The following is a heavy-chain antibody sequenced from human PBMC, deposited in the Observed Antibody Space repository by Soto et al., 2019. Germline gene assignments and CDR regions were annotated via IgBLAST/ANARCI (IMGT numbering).Heavy chain of an antibody. Sequence: TLTLTCAAYGGSFSGYYWSWIRQPPGKGLEWIGEINHSGSTNYNPSLTSRVTISVDTSKNQFSLKLSSVTAADTAVYYCATEGSSSSFDYWGQGTLVTVSS. J-gene: IGHJ4*02. V-gene: IGHV4-34*09. CDR1: GGSFSGYY. CDR3: ATEGSSSSFDY. D-gene: IGHD6-6*01. CDR2: INHSGST.